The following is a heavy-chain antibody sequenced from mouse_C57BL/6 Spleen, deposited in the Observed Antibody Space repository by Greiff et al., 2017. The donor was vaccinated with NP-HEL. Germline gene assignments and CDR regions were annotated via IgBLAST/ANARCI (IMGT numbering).Heavy chain of an antibody. J-gene: IGHJ2*01. V-gene: IGHV1-50*01. D-gene: IGHD2-3*01. CDR1: GYTFTSYW. CDR2: IDPSDSYT. CDR3: ARRGDYDGYYGDY. Sequence: QVQLQQPGAELVKPGASVKLSCKASGYTFTSYWMQWVKQRPGQGLEWIGEIDPSDSYTHYNQKFKGKATLTVDTSSSTAYMQLSSLTSEDSAVYYCARRGDYDGYYGDYWGQGTTLTVSS.